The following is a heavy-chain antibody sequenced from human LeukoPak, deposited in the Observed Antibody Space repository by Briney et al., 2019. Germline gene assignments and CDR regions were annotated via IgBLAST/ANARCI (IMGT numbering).Heavy chain of an antibody. V-gene: IGHV3-74*01. CDR2: INSDGSAT. J-gene: IGHJ6*02. CDR1: GFPFSSYW. CDR3: ASDSPYYGMDV. Sequence: PGGSLRLSCAASGFPFSSYWMHWVRHVPGKGLLWVSRINSDGSATIYADSVRGRFTISRDNAKSTLYLQMSGLRVEDTALYHCASDSPYYGMDVWGQGTTVTVSS.